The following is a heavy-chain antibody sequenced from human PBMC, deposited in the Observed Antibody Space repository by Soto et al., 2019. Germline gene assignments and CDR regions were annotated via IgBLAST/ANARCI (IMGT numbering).Heavy chain of an antibody. CDR1: GGSISSTFYY. J-gene: IGHJ5*02. CDR2: IYYSGTT. Sequence: QLQLQESGPGLVKPSETLSLTCSLSGGSISSTFYYWGWIRQPPGKGLEWIGSIYYSGTTFYNASLKVRVTVSVDTSKNPFSLRLTSVTATDTAVYFCARQKWEQPKWFDPWGQGTLVTVSS. V-gene: IGHV4-39*01. CDR3: ARQKWEQPKWFDP. D-gene: IGHD1-26*01.